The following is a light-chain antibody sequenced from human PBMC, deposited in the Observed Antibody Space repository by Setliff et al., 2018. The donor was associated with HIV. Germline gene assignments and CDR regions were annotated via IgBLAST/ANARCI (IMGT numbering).Light chain of an antibody. CDR1: SSDVGDYNR. Sequence: QSALAQPPSVSGSPGQSVTISCTGTSSDVGDYNRVSWYQQPPGTAPKLIIYEVNNRPSGVPDRFSGSKSGNTASLTISGLQAEDEADYYCSSYTSSSTYVFGTGTKVTV. CDR2: EVN. V-gene: IGLV2-18*02. J-gene: IGLJ1*01. CDR3: SSYTSSSTYV.